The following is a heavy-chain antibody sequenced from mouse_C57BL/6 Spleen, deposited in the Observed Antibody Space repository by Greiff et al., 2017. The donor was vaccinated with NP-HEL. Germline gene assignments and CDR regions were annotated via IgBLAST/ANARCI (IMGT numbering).Heavy chain of an antibody. J-gene: IGHJ3*01. CDR2: FYPGSGSI. Sequence: VQLQQSGAELVKPGASVKLSCKASGFTFTEYSIHWVKQRSGQGLEWIGWFYPGSGSIKYNEKFKDKATLTADKSSSTVYMELSRLTSEVSAVYAGERHEEPRDCGSSDWFAYWGQGTLVTVSA. CDR1: GFTFTEYS. CDR3: ERHEEPRDCGSSDWFAY. D-gene: IGHD1-1*01. V-gene: IGHV1-62-2*01.